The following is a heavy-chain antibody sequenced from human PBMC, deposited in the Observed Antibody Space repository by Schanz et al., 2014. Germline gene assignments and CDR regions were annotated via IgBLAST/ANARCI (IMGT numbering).Heavy chain of an antibody. CDR3: VRDTDYHFDY. CDR1: GFTFRDYA. CDR2: TSNDGSFT. J-gene: IGHJ4*02. D-gene: IGHD4-17*01. V-gene: IGHV3-74*01. Sequence: EVQLVESGGGLVQPGGSLRLSCAASGFTFRDYAMSWVRQAPGKGLVWVSRTSNDGSFTTFADSVKGRFTISRDNAKNTLYLQMNSLRAEDTAVYYCVRDTDYHFDYWGQGTLVTVSS.